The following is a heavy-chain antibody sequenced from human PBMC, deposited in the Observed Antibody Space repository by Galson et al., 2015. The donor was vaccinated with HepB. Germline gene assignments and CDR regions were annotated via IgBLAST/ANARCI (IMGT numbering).Heavy chain of an antibody. D-gene: IGHD1-1*01. CDR3: AASVRPFDY. CDR1: GFTFSSYW. J-gene: IGHJ4*02. Sequence: SLRLSCAGSGFTFSSYWMSWVRQAPGKGLEYVATIKQDGSEKYYVDSVKGRFTISRDNAKNSLYLQMNSLRAEDTAVYYCAASVRPFDYWGQGTLVTVSS. CDR2: IKQDGSEK. V-gene: IGHV3-7*03.